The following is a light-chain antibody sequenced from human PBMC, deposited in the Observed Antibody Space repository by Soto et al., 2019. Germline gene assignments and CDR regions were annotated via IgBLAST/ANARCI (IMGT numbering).Light chain of an antibody. Sequence: EIGLNQSPATLSLSPGVRATLSCRASQRVSSYLAWYQQKPGQAPRLFIYDASNRATGIPARFSGSGSGTDFTLTITSLEPEDFAVYYCQQRSNWPSTFGGGTKVEIK. CDR3: QQRSNWPST. V-gene: IGKV3-11*01. CDR2: DAS. CDR1: QRVSSY. J-gene: IGKJ4*01.